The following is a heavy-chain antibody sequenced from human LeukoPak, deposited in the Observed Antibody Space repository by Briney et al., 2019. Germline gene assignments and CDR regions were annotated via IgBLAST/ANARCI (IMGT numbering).Heavy chain of an antibody. CDR2: IYYSGST. J-gene: IGHJ4*02. CDR1: GGSISSGDYY. CDR3: AREDYGDYLPVY. Sequence: KPSETLSLTCTVSGGSISSGDYYWSWIRQPPGKGLEWIGYIYYSGSTYYNPSFKSRVTISVDTSENQFSLKLSSVTAADTAVYYCAREDYGDYLPVYWGQGTLVTVSS. V-gene: IGHV4-30-4*01. D-gene: IGHD4-17*01.